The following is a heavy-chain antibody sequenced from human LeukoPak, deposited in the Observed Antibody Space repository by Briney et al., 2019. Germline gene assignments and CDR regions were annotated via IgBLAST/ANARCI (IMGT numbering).Heavy chain of an antibody. J-gene: IGHJ3*02. D-gene: IGHD5-12*01. Sequence: ASVKVSCKASGYTFTGYYMHWVRQAPGQGLEWMGWINPNSGGTNYAQKFQGRVTMTRDTSISTAYMELSRLRSDDTAVYYCARDDSGYDYADAFDIWGQGTMVTVSS. V-gene: IGHV1-2*02. CDR2: INPNSGGT. CDR1: GYTFTGYY. CDR3: ARDDSGYDYADAFDI.